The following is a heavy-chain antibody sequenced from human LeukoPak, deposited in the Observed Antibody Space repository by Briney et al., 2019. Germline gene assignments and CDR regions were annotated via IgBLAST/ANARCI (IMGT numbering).Heavy chain of an antibody. CDR3: ARDLHDVGATDY. V-gene: IGHV4-39*07. CDR1: GGSISSSSHY. Sequence: SETLSLTCTDSGGSISSSSHYWGWIRQPPGKGLEWIGSMYYSGSTYHNPSLKSRVTISIDTSKNQFSLKVSSVTAADTAVYYCARDLHDVGATDYWGQGTLVTVSS. J-gene: IGHJ4*02. D-gene: IGHD1-26*01. CDR2: MYYSGST.